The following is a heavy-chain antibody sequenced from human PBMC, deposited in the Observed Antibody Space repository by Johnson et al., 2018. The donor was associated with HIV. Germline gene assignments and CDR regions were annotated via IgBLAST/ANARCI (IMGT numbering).Heavy chain of an antibody. Sequence: VQLVESGGGVVPPGGSLRVSCVASAFTFSSYWMSWVRQAPGKGLEYVSAISSNGGSTYYANSVKGRFTISRDNSKNTLYLQMNSLRAEDTAVYYCAKGSWALWSPWGQGTMVTVSS. V-gene: IGHV3-23*04. CDR2: ISSNGGST. CDR3: AKGSWALWSP. J-gene: IGHJ3*01. D-gene: IGHD1-26*01. CDR1: AFTFSSYW.